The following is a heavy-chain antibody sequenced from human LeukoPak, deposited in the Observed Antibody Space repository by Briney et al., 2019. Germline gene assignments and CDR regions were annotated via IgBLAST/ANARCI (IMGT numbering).Heavy chain of an antibody. Sequence: ASVKVSCKASGYTFTNYHMHWVRQAPGQGLEWMGRIYPSSGGTNYAQKFQGRITLTTDTSINTAYMELSRLRFDDTAVYYCARSRYFDWSATYYFDYWGQGTLVTVSS. CDR2: IYPSSGGT. V-gene: IGHV1-2*06. CDR1: GYTFTNYH. J-gene: IGHJ4*02. CDR3: ARSRYFDWSATYYFDY. D-gene: IGHD3-9*01.